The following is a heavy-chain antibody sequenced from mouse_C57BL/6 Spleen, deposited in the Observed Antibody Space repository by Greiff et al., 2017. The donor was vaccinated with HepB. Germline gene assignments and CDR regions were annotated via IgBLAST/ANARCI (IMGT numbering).Heavy chain of an antibody. Sequence: VHLKQSGAELVKPGASVKLSCTASGFNIKDYYMHWVKQRTEPGLEWIGRIDPEDGETKYAPKFQGKATITADTSSNTAYLQLSSLTSEDTAVYYCAPSGLRYSAWFAYWGQGTLVTVSA. CDR1: GFNIKDYY. V-gene: IGHV14-2*01. D-gene: IGHD1-1*01. CDR3: APSGLRYSAWFAY. CDR2: IDPEDGET. J-gene: IGHJ3*01.